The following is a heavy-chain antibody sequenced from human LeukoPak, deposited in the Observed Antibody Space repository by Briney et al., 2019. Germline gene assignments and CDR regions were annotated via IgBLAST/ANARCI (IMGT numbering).Heavy chain of an antibody. J-gene: IGHJ4*02. V-gene: IGHV4-38-2*01. Sequence: SETLSLTCAVSGYSISSGYYWGWIRQPPGKGLEWIGSIYHSGSTYYNPSLKSRVTISVDTSKNQFSLKLSSVTAADTAVYYCAVNIVVVPAASFDYWGQGTLVAVSS. CDR1: GYSISSGYY. CDR2: IYHSGST. CDR3: AVNIVVVPAASFDY. D-gene: IGHD2-2*01.